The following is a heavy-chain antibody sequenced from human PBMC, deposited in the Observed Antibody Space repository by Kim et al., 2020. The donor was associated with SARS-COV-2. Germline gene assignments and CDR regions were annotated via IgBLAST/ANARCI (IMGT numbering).Heavy chain of an antibody. CDR3: AKCFMVRRVNKGSPYYYYAMXT. CDR2: ISHDGNNM. CDR1: GFTFSSYG. V-gene: IGHV3-30*18. J-gene: IGHJ6*02. Sequence: GGSLRLSCAASGFTFSSYGMHWVRQAPGKGLEWLAVISHDGNNMYYADSMKGXFSISRDNSKNTLYLQMNSLRADDTAVYFCAKCFMVRRVNKGSPYYYYAMXTWGQGTTVTVSS. D-gene: IGHD3-10*01.